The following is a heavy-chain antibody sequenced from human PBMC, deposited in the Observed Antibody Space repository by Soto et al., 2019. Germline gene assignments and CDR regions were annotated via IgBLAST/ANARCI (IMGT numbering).Heavy chain of an antibody. CDR2: INHSGST. V-gene: IGHV4-34*01. D-gene: IGHD3-9*01. CDR1: GGSFSGYY. J-gene: IGHJ5*02. Sequence: PSETLSLTCAVYGGSFSGYYWSWIRQPPGKGLEWIGEINHSGSTNYNPSLKSRVTISVDTSKNQFSLKLSSVTAADTAVYYCARGREYYDILTGYPDNWFDPWGQGTLVTVSS. CDR3: ARGREYYDILTGYPDNWFDP.